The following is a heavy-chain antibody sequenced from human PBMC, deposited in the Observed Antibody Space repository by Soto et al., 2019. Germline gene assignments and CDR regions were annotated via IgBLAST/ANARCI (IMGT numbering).Heavy chain of an antibody. CDR1: CGSVSSGSYY. D-gene: IGHD6-19*01. CDR3: ARAPYSSGWYRGAFDI. J-gene: IGHJ3*02. Sequence: SETLSLTCTVSCGSVSSGSYYWSWIRQPPGKGLEWIGYIYYSGSTNYNPSLKSRVTISVDTSKNQFSLKLSSVTAADTAVYYCARAPYSSGWYRGAFDIWGQGTMVTVSS. CDR2: IYYSGST. V-gene: IGHV4-61*01.